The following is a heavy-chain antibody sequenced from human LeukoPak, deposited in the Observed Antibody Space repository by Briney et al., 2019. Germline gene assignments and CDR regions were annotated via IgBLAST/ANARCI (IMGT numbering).Heavy chain of an antibody. D-gene: IGHD3-3*01. CDR1: GGSISSYY. Sequence: NPSETLSLTCTVSGGSISSYYWSWIRQPPGKGLEWIGYIYYSGSTNYNPSLKSRVTISVDTSKNQFSLKLSSVTAADTAVYYCARDKLSYDFSEHAFDIWGQGTMVTVSS. J-gene: IGHJ3*02. CDR2: IYYSGST. V-gene: IGHV4-59*01. CDR3: ARDKLSYDFSEHAFDI.